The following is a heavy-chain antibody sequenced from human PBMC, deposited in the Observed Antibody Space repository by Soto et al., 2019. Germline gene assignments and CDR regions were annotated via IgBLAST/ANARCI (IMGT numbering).Heavy chain of an antibody. CDR3: AGGVVPALFDY. D-gene: IGHD2-2*01. Sequence: SETLSLTCAVYGGSFSGYYWSWIRQPPGKGLEWIGEINHSGSTNYNPSLKSRVTISVDTSKNQFSLKLSSVTAADTAVYYCAGGVVPALFDYWGQGTLVTVSS. J-gene: IGHJ4*02. V-gene: IGHV4-34*01. CDR2: INHSGST. CDR1: GGSFSGYY.